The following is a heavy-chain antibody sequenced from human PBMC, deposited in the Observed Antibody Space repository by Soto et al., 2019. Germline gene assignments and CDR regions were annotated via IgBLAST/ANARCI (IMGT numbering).Heavy chain of an antibody. CDR3: ARDRALFGADRNRFDP. J-gene: IGHJ5*02. V-gene: IGHV1-3*01. Sequence: ASVKVSCKASGYTFTSYAMHWVRQAPGQRLEWMGWINAGNGNTKYSQKFQGRVTITRDTSASTAYMELSSLRSEDTAVYYCARDRALFGADRNRFDPWGHGTLVTVSS. D-gene: IGHD3-3*01. CDR1: GYTFTSYA. CDR2: INAGNGNT.